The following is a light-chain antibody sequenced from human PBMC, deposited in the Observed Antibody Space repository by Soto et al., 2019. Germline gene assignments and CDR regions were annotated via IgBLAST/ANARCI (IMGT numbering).Light chain of an antibody. V-gene: IGKV1-33*01. J-gene: IGKJ3*01. CDR3: QQYDNFPFT. CDR2: DAS. Sequence: DIQMTQSPSSLSASVGDRVTITCQASQDIKSNLNWFQQKSGEAPRLLIYDASNLEPGVTSRFSGSGSGTDFTFTIRSLQPEDTATYFCQQYDNFPFTFGPGTKLD. CDR1: QDIKSN.